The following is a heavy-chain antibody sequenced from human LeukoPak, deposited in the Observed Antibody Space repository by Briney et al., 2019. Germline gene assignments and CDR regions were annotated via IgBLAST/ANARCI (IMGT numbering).Heavy chain of an antibody. CDR1: GGSISSGSYY. Sequence: SETLSLTCTVSGGSISSGSYYWSWIRQPAGKGLEWIGRIYTSGSTNYNPSLKSRVTISVDTSENQFSLKLSSVTAEDTAVYYCARARHIVVVPAAMWFDPWGQGTLVTVSS. D-gene: IGHD2-2*01. V-gene: IGHV4-61*02. CDR3: ARARHIVVVPAAMWFDP. CDR2: IYTSGST. J-gene: IGHJ5*02.